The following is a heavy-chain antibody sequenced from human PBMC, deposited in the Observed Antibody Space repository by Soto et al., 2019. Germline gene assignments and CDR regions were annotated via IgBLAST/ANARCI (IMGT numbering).Heavy chain of an antibody. CDR2: ITSKSAGATT. CDR1: GFTFSNAW. CDR3: XXXXXXXXXH. Sequence: EAQLVESGGGLVTPGESLRLSCVASGFTFSNAWMSWVRQVPGKGLEWIGRITSKSAGATTAYAAPVTGRFTVSRDDLKNTLDLQVNSLKTEXTXXXXXXXXXXXXXXHWGQGTLVTVSS. V-gene: IGHV3-15*01. J-gene: IGHJ4*02.